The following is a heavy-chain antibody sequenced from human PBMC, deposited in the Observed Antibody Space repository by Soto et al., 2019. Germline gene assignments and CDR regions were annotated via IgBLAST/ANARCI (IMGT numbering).Heavy chain of an antibody. CDR2: IYSSGST. V-gene: IGHV4-4*07. CDR1: GGTLSGYY. J-gene: IGHJ5*02. Sequence: PWETLSLTCTVTGGTLSGYYWTCIRQSAGGGLEWIGRIYSSGSTNYNPSLKSRVTISLDTSMSHFSLRLRSVSAADTAVYYCARGQRFSDWFDPWGQGTLVTVSS. D-gene: IGHD3-3*01. CDR3: ARGQRFSDWFDP.